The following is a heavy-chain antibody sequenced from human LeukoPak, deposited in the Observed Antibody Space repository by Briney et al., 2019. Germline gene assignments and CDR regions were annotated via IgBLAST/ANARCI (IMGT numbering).Heavy chain of an antibody. J-gene: IGHJ4*02. Sequence: GGSLRLSCAASGFTFGSYAMSWVRQAPGKGLEWVSAISGSGGSTYYADSVKGRFTISRDNSKNTLYLQMNSLRAEDTAVYYCAKVKGRGYNWNYYFDYWGQGTLVTVSS. V-gene: IGHV3-23*01. D-gene: IGHD1-7*01. CDR2: ISGSGGST. CDR3: AKVKGRGYNWNYYFDY. CDR1: GFTFGSYA.